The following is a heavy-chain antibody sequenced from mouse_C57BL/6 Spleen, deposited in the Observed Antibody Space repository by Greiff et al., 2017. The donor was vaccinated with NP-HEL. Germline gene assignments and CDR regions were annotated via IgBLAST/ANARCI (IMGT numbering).Heavy chain of an antibody. CDR1: GFSLTSYA. V-gene: IGHV2-9-1*01. D-gene: IGHD1-1*01. CDR3: ARKDYYGSSYFQYYAMDY. CDR2: IWTGGGT. J-gene: IGHJ4*01. Sequence: QVQLQQSGPGLVAPSQSLSITCTVSGFSLTSYAISWVRQPPGKGLEWLGVIWTGGGTNYNSALTSRLSISKDNSKSQVFLKMNRLQTDGTARYYCARKDYYGSSYFQYYAMDYWGQGTSVTVSS.